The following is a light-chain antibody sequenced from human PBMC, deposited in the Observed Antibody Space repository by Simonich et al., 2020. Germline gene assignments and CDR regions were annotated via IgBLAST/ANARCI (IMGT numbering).Light chain of an antibody. CDR3: QQYNNWPRT. Sequence: EIVMTQSPATLSVSPGERATLPCWSSQSVSSNLAWNQQKPGQAPRRLIYGASTRATGIPARFSGSGSGTEFTLTISSLQSEDFAVYYCQQYNNWPRTFGQGTKVEIK. CDR1: QSVSSN. V-gene: IGKV3-15*01. CDR2: GAS. J-gene: IGKJ1*01.